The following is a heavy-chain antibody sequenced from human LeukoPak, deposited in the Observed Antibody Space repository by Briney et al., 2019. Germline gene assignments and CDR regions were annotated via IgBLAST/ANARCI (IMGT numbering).Heavy chain of an antibody. CDR1: GYTFTSYG. CDR3: ARGYSGYDATTFDY. J-gene: IGHJ4*02. D-gene: IGHD5-12*01. Sequence: ASVKVSCKASGYTFTSYGISWVRQAPGQGLEWMGWISAYNGNTNYAQKLQGRVTMTTHTSTSTAYMELRSLRSDDTAVYYCARGYSGYDATTFDYWGQGTLVTVSS. CDR2: ISAYNGNT. V-gene: IGHV1-18*01.